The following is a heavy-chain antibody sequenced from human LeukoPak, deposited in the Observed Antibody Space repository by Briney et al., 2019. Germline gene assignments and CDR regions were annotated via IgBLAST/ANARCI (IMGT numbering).Heavy chain of an antibody. CDR3: ARVRIAVAGHTLPSYFDY. V-gene: IGHV4-61*01. CDR2: FYYSGST. Sequence: SETLSLTCTVSGGSVSSGSYYWSWIRQPPGKGLEWIGYFYYSGSTNYNPSLKSRVTISVDTSKNQFSLKLSSVTAADTAVYYCARVRIAVAGHTLPSYFDYWGQGTLVTVSS. J-gene: IGHJ4*02. CDR1: GGSVSSGSYY. D-gene: IGHD6-19*01.